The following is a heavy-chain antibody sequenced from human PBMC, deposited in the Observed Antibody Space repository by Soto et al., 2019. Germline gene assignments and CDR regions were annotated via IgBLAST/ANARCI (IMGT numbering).Heavy chain of an antibody. CDR1: GYTFTNYA. CDR2: INAGNGNT. D-gene: IGHD5-12*01. Sequence: QVQLVQSGAEEKKPGASVKVSCKASGYTFTNYAMHWVRQAPGQRLEWMGWINAGNGNTKYSQEFQGRVTITSDTSASTAYMELSSLRSEDTAVYYCARVSGYYFLDYWGQGTLVTVSS. CDR3: ARVSGYYFLDY. J-gene: IGHJ4*02. V-gene: IGHV1-3*05.